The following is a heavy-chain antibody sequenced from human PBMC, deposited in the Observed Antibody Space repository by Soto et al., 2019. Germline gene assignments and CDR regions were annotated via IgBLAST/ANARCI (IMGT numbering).Heavy chain of an antibody. CDR1: GFIFSRYG. V-gene: IGHV3-30*03. D-gene: IGHD6-13*01. CDR2: ISDDGNNR. J-gene: IGHJ4*02. Sequence: QVQLVESGGGVVQPGRSLRLSCAASGFIFSRYGIHWVRQAPGKGLEWVAVISDDGNNRYYADSVKGRFTVSRDRSKKSVYLKMNRLRAEDMAMYYCAIDRSMSWTFAYWGQGTLVTVSS. CDR3: AIDRSMSWTFAY.